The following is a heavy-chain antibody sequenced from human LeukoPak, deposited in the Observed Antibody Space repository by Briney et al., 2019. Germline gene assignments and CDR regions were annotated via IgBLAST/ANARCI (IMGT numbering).Heavy chain of an antibody. D-gene: IGHD4-17*01. Sequence: GESLKISCKGSGYSFTSYWIGWVRQMPGKGLEWMGIIYPGDSDTRYSPSFQRQVTISADKSISTAYLQWSRLKASDTAMYYCARLGRSHGDYSVDYWGQGTLVSVSS. J-gene: IGHJ4*02. V-gene: IGHV5-51*01. CDR1: GYSFTSYW. CDR3: ARLGRSHGDYSVDY. CDR2: IYPGDSDT.